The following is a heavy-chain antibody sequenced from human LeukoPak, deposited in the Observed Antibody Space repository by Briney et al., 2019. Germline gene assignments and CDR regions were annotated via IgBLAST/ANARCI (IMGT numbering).Heavy chain of an antibody. D-gene: IGHD3-22*01. J-gene: IGHJ3*02. V-gene: IGHV3-23*01. Sequence: GGSLRLSCAASGFPFSSYAMSWVRQSPGKGLEWVSAISGGNGNTYYAYYADSVRGRFTISRDSSKNTLYLQMNSLRAEDTAVYYCAKDIGGYYLDAFDMWGQGTMVTVSS. CDR3: AKDIGGYYLDAFDM. CDR1: GFPFSSYA. CDR2: ISGGNGNTYYA.